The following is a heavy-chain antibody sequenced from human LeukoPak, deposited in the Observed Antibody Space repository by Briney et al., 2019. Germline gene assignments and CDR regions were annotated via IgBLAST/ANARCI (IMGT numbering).Heavy chain of an antibody. D-gene: IGHD3-22*01. Sequence: PSETLSLTCAVYGGSFSSYYWGWIRQPPGKGLEWIGSIYYSGSTYYNPSLKSRVTISVDTSKNQFSLKLSSVTAADTAVYYCARQTYYYDSSGYYPRSNWFDPWGQGTLVTVSS. J-gene: IGHJ5*02. CDR3: ARQTYYYDSSGYYPRSNWFDP. V-gene: IGHV4-39*01. CDR1: GGSFSSYY. CDR2: IYYSGST.